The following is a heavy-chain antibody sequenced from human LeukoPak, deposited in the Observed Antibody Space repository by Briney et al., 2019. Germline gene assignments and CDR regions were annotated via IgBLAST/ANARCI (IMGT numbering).Heavy chain of an antibody. J-gene: IGHJ4*02. CDR1: GFTFDDYA. CDR2: ISWNSGSI. D-gene: IGHD2-2*01. V-gene: IGHV3-9*01. Sequence: GRSLRLSCAASGFTFDDYAMHWVRQAPGKGLEWVSGISWNSGSIGYADSVKGRFTISRDNSKNTLYLQMNSLRVEDTGVYYCAKDNPIEEVPGLGPGQWGQGTLVTVSS. CDR3: AKDNPIEEVPGLGPGQ.